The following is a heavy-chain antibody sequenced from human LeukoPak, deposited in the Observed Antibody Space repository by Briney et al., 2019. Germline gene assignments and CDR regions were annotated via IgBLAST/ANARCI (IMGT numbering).Heavy chain of an antibody. Sequence: PSQTLSVTCTVSGGSISSGSYYWSWIRQPAGKGLEWIGRIYTSGSTNYNPSLKSRVTISVDTSKNQFSLKLSSVTAADTAVYYCARMVGEYGDYLIEYWGQGTLVTVSS. CDR1: GGSISSGSYY. CDR2: IYTSGST. CDR3: ARMVGEYGDYLIEY. V-gene: IGHV4-61*02. D-gene: IGHD4-17*01. J-gene: IGHJ4*02.